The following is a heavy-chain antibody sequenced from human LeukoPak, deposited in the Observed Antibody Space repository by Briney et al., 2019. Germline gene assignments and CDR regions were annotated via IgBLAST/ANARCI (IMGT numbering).Heavy chain of an antibody. Sequence: SETLSLTCTVSGASITTYYWSWVRQPPGKGLEWIGYLYYSGSTNYNPSLKSRVTISVDRSKNQFSLKLSSVTAADTAVYYCASGGSGSYLSPLDYWGQGTLVTVSS. D-gene: IGHD3-10*01. J-gene: IGHJ4*02. CDR3: ASGGSGSYLSPLDY. CDR1: GASITTYY. CDR2: LYYSGST. V-gene: IGHV4-59*12.